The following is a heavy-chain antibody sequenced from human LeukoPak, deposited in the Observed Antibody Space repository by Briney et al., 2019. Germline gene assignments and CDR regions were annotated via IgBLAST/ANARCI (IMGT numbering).Heavy chain of an antibody. Sequence: GGSLRLSCAASGFTFSSYGMHWVRQAPGKGLEWVTFIQYDGSNKFYTDSVKGRFTISRDDSKNTVYLQMNSLRPEDTAVYYCAKDLGTIFGVINTLKSAMDVWGKGTTVTVSS. CDR3: AKDLGTIFGVINTLKSAMDV. CDR1: GFTFSSYG. D-gene: IGHD3-3*01. V-gene: IGHV3-30*02. CDR2: IQYDGSNK. J-gene: IGHJ6*03.